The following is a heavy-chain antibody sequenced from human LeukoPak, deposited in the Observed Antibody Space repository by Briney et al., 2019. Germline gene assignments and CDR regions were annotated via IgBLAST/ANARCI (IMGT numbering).Heavy chain of an antibody. D-gene: IGHD5-24*01. V-gene: IGHV1-2*02. CDR2: INPNSGGT. Sequence: ASVKVPCKASGYTFTGYYMHWVRQAPGQGLEWMGWINPNSGGTNYAQKFQGRVTMTRDTSISTAYMELSRLRSDDTAVYYCARVKGATSPLDYWGQGTLVTVSS. CDR3: ARVKGATSPLDY. J-gene: IGHJ4*02. CDR1: GYTFTGYY.